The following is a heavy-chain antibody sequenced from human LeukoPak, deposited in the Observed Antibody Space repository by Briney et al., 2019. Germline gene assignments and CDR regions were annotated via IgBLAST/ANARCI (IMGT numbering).Heavy chain of an antibody. D-gene: IGHD4-11*01. CDR3: ARLQYRYYYMDV. V-gene: IGHV4-59*01. Sequence: PSETLSLTCAVSGGSISSYYWSWIRQPPGKGLEWIGDIYYSGSTNYNPSFKSRVTISVDTSKNQFSLKLSSVTAADTAVYYCARLQYRYYYMDVWGKGTTVTVSS. CDR2: IYYSGST. J-gene: IGHJ6*03. CDR1: GGSISSYY.